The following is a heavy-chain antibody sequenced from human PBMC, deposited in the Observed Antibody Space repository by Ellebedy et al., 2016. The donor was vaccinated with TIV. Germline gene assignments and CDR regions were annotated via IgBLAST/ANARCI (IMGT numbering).Heavy chain of an antibody. CDR1: GYTFIDYG. V-gene: IGHV1-18*01. J-gene: IGHJ6*02. CDR3: ARYSGSGTYYRNGMDV. CDR2: VSAYSGNT. Sequence: AASVKVSCKSSGYTFIDYGITWVRQAPYQGLDWIGWVSAYSGNTNYAENLQGSVTMTTDTSTDTAYMELRSLRSDDTAVYFCARYSGSGTYYRNGMDVWGQGTTVTVSS. D-gene: IGHD3-10*01.